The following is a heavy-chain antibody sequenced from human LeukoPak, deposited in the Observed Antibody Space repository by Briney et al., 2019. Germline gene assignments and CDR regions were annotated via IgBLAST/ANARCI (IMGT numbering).Heavy chain of an antibody. J-gene: IGHJ3*02. Sequence: GGSLRLSCAASGFIFSSYAMHWVRQAPGKGLEWGAVISYDGSNKYYADSVKGRFTISRDNSKNTLYLQMNSLRAEDTAVYYCARGGSGWDDAFDIWGQGTMVTVSS. CDR3: ARGGSGWDDAFDI. V-gene: IGHV3-30*04. CDR2: ISYDGSNK. CDR1: GFIFSSYA. D-gene: IGHD6-19*01.